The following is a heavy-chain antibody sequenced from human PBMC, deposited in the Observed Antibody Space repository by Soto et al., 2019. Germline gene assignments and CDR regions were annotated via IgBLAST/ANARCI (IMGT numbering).Heavy chain of an antibody. CDR3: ARGLLLWFGELSRRGGYYYYMDV. Sequence: QVQLQQWGAGLLKPSETLSLTCAVYGGSFSGYYWSWTRQPPGKGLEWIGEINDSGSSNYNPSLQSRVTISVDTPKNQFSLKLSSVTAADTAVYYCARGLLLWFGELSRRGGYYYYMDVWGKGTMVTVSS. V-gene: IGHV4-34*01. CDR2: INDSGSS. J-gene: IGHJ6*03. CDR1: GGSFSGYY. D-gene: IGHD3-10*01.